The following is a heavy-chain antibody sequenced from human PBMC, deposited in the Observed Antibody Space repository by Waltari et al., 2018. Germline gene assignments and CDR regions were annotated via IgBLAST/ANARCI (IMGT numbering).Heavy chain of an antibody. CDR1: GDSISSAY. V-gene: IGHV4-59*01. CDR2: VSYTGIP. CDR3: ARGKSGEAVFDL. Sequence: QVQLQESGPGLVKPSETLSLTCTVSGDSISSAYWSWIRQPPGKGLEWIGHVSYTGIPCFNPSRKSRLTIPVDTSKNQVSLKLTSVTPADTAVYYCARGKSGEAVFDLWGRGTLVTVSS. J-gene: IGHJ2*01. D-gene: IGHD3-10*01.